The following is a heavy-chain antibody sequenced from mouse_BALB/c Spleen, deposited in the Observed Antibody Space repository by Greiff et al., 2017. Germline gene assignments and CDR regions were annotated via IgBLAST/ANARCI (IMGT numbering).Heavy chain of an antibody. CDR3: ARQEGPYAMDY. V-gene: IGHV5-9-3*01. CDR1: GFTFSSYA. J-gene: IGHJ4*01. CDR2: ISSGGSYT. Sequence: EVQRVESGGGLVKPGGSLKLSCAASGFTFSSYAMSWVRQTPEKRLEWVATISSGGSYTYYPDSVKGRFTISRDNAKNTLYLQMSSLRSEDTAMYYCARQEGPYAMDYWGQGTSVTVSS.